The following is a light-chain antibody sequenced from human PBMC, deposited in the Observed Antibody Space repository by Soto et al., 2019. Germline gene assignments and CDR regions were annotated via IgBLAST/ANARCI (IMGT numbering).Light chain of an antibody. CDR2: GAS. CDR1: QTISSNY. CDR3: QQRSNWPRYT. J-gene: IGKJ2*01. V-gene: IGKV3D-20*02. Sequence: EIVLTQSPGTLSLSPGERATLSCRATQTISSNYLAWYQQKPGQAPKLLIHGASTRATGIPDRFSGSGSGTDFTLTISSLEPEDFAVYYCQQRSNWPRYTFGQGTKLEIK.